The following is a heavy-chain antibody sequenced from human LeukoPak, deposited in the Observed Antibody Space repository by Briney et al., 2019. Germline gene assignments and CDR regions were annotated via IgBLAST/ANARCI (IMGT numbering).Heavy chain of an antibody. CDR2: TYSGGFT. V-gene: IGHV3-53*01. J-gene: IGHJ6*03. CDR3: ARGGGTQPYYYQYMDV. CDR1: GFTVSRNY. Sequence: GGSLSLSCAASGFTVSRNYMNWVRPTPDKGVEWVSLTYSGGFTYYANSVQGRITVSRDNSENTLILQMNSLRVEDTAVYYCARGGGTQPYYYQYMDVWGKGTTVTVSS. D-gene: IGHD1-1*01.